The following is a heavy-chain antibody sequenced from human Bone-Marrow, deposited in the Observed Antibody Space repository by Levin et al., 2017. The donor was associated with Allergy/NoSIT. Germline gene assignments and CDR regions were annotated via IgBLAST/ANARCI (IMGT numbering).Heavy chain of an antibody. CDR3: VHEFEGGYCAGGSCSETIGAFDH. D-gene: IGHD2-8*02. CDR2: IYWNDDD. V-gene: IGHV2-5*01. Sequence: SGPTLVKPTQTLTLTCTFSGFSLTSSEVGVGWVRQPPGQALEWLALIYWNDDDRYSPALKSRLTITKDTSNNQVVLTMTNVDPVDTATYYCVHEFEGGYCAGGSCSETIGAFDHWGQGTLVTVSS. CDR1: GFSLTSSEVG. J-gene: IGHJ4*02.